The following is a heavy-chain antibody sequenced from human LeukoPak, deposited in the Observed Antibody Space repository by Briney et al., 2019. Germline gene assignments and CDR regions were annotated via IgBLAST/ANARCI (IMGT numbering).Heavy chain of an antibody. CDR1: GYTFTSYY. CDR2: INPSGGST. V-gene: IGHV1-46*01. D-gene: IGHD6-19*01. Sequence: ASVKVSCKASGYTFTSYYMHWVRQAPGQGLVWMGIINPSGGSTSYAQKFQGRVTMTRDTSTSTVYMELSSLRSEDTAVYYCARERAVAGTSDYYYYGMDVWGQGTTVTVSS. CDR3: ARERAVAGTSDYYYYGMDV. J-gene: IGHJ6*02.